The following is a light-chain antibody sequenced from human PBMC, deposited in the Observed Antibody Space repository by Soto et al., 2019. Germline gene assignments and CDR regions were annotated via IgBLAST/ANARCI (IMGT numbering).Light chain of an antibody. V-gene: IGKV3-20*01. CDR1: QTVSSNF. CDR3: QQYGSSPAT. J-gene: IGKJ1*01. Sequence: EIVLTQSPGTLSLSPGERATLSCRASQTVSSNFLAWYQQRPAQAPRLLIHGASTRATGITDRFSGSGSGTDFTLTISGLEPEDFAVYYCQQYGSSPATFGQGTEV. CDR2: GAS.